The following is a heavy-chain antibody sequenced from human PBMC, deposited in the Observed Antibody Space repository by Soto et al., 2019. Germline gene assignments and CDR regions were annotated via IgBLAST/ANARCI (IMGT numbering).Heavy chain of an antibody. V-gene: IGHV4-31*03. CDR3: ARDSSSRAGFAP. CDR1: GGSISSGGYY. Sequence: QVQLQESGPGLVKPSQTLSLTCTVSGGSISSGGYYWSWIRQHPGKGLEWIGYIYYSGSTYYNPSRKGRVTRSVDTSRNQFPLKRSSVTAADPAVYSCARDSSSRAGFAPWGQGPLVPVSS. D-gene: IGHD6-13*01. J-gene: IGHJ5*02. CDR2: IYYSGST.